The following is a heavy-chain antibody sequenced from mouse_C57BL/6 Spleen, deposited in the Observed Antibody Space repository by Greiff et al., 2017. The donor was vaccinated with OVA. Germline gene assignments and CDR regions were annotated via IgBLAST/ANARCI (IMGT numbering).Heavy chain of an antibody. J-gene: IGHJ4*01. CDR2: IYPGDGDT. V-gene: IGHV1-82*01. CDR1: GYAFSSSW. D-gene: IGHD4-1*01. CDR3: AITGTNYAMDY. Sequence: QVQLQQSGPELVKPGASVKISCKASGYAFSSSWMNWVKQRPGKGLEWIGRIYPGDGDTNYNGKFKGKATLTADKSSSTAYMQLSSLTSEDSAVYFCAITGTNYAMDYWGQGTSVTVSS.